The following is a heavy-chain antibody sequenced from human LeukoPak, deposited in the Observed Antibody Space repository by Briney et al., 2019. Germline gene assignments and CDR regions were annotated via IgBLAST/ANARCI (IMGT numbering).Heavy chain of an antibody. CDR3: ARGWYYDFWSGSQGAFDI. CDR1: GGTFSSYA. Sequence: SVKVSCKASGGTFSSYAISWVRQAPGQGLEWMGGIIPIFGTANYAQKFQGRVTITADESTSTAYMELSSLRSEDTAVYYCARGWYYDFWSGSQGAFDIWGQGTMVTVSS. V-gene: IGHV1-69*13. CDR2: IIPIFGTA. D-gene: IGHD3-3*01. J-gene: IGHJ3*02.